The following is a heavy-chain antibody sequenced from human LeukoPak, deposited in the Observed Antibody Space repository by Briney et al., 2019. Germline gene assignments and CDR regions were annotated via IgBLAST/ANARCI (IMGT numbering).Heavy chain of an antibody. CDR2: IWYDGSNK. CDR1: GFTFRSHW. Sequence: GGSLRLSCAASGFTFRSHWMHWVRQAPGKGPEWVAVIWYDGSNKYYADSVKGRFTISRDNSKNTLYLQMNSLRAEDTAVYYCAKSALSEVVAATSDWFDPWGQGTLVTVSS. J-gene: IGHJ5*02. V-gene: IGHV3-33*06. CDR3: AKSALSEVVAATSDWFDP. D-gene: IGHD2-15*01.